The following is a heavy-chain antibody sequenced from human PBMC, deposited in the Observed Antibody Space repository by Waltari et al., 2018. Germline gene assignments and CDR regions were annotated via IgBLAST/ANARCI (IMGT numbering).Heavy chain of an antibody. Sequence: QVQLQESGPGLVKPSGPLSLTCAVSGGSISSSTWSSWVRQPPGKGLEWSGEIYHSGSTNYNPSLKSRVTISVDKSKNQFSLKLSSVTAADTAVYYCARENRCSGGSCYYYYGMDVWGQGTTVTVSS. J-gene: IGHJ6*02. V-gene: IGHV4-4*02. CDR1: GGSISSSTW. CDR3: ARENRCSGGSCYYYYGMDV. CDR2: IYHSGST. D-gene: IGHD2-15*01.